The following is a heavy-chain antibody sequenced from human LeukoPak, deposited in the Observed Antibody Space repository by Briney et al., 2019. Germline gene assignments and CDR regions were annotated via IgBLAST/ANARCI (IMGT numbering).Heavy chain of an antibody. CDR1: GGTFSSYA. CDR3: ARPRPSGGSSPHAFDI. J-gene: IGHJ3*02. CDR2: IIPIFGTA. V-gene: IGHV1-69*05. Sequence: AASVKVSCKASGGTFSSYAISWVRQAPGQGLEWMGRIIPIFGTANYAQKFQGRVTITTDESTCTAYMELSSLRSEDTAVYYCARPRPSGGSSPHAFDIWGQGTMVTVSS. D-gene: IGHD2-15*01.